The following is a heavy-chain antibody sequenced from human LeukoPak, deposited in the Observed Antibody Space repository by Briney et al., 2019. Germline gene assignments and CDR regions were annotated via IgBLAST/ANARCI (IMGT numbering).Heavy chain of an antibody. J-gene: IGHJ6*03. V-gene: IGHV4-4*09. D-gene: IGHD6-6*01. Sequence: SETLSLTCTVSGGSISSYYWSWTRQPPGKGLEWIGYIYTSGSTNYNPSLKSRVTISVDTSKNQFSLKLSSVTAADTAVYYCARRLAARGLDYYYYYMDVWGKGTTVTVSS. CDR1: GGSISSYY. CDR3: ARRLAARGLDYYYYYMDV. CDR2: IYTSGST.